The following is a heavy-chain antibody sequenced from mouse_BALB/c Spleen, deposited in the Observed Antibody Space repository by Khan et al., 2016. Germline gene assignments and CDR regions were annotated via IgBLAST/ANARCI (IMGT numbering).Heavy chain of an antibody. Sequence: EVELVESGGGLVKPGGSLKLSCAASGFAFSSYDMSWVRQTPEKRLEWVATISSGGSYTYYPDSVKGRFTISRDNARNTLYLQMSSLRSEDTALYYCARRDYCSSYKGFAYWGQGTLVTVSA. J-gene: IGHJ3*01. D-gene: IGHD1-1*01. CDR3: ARRDYCSSYKGFAY. V-gene: IGHV5-9*02. CDR1: GFAFSSYD. CDR2: ISSGGSYT.